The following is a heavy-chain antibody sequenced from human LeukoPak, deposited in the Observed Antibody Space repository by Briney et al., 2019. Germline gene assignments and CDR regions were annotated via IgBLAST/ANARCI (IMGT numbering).Heavy chain of an antibody. D-gene: IGHD6-19*01. CDR2: MNPNSGNT. Sequence: ASVKVSCKPSGYTFTSYDINWVRQATGQGLEWMGWMNPNSGNTGYAQKFQGRVTITRDTSASTAYMELSSLRSEDTAVYYCARDRSSSGWYGVDYWGQGTLVTVSS. V-gene: IGHV1-8*03. CDR1: GYTFTSYD. J-gene: IGHJ4*02. CDR3: ARDRSSSGWYGVDY.